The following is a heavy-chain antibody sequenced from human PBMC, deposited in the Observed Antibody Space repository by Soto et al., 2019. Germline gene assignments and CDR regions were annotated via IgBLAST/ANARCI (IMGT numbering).Heavy chain of an antibody. J-gene: IGHJ5*02. V-gene: IGHV4-4*07. CDR3: VRDGSKTLRDWFDP. CDR2: VYATGTT. CDR1: GGSISKFY. D-gene: IGHD4-17*01. Sequence: QVQLQESGPGLVKPSETLSLTCSVSGGSISKFYWSWIRKTGGKGLEWMGRVYATGTTDYNPSLRSRIAMSVDIAKKPFSLRLTSVTAADTGVYYCVRDGSKTLRDWFDPWGQGILVTVSS.